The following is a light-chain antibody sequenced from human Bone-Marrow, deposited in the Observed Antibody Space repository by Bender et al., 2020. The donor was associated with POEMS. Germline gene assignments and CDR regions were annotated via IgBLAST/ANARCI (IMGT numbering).Light chain of an antibody. J-gene: IGLJ3*02. V-gene: IGLV1-44*01. CDR3: ATWDDSLNGWV. CDR1: SSKFGSYP. CDR2: NNS. Sequence: GQRVTISCSGSSSKFGSYPVNWYQQLPGAAPKLVIFNNSQRPSGVPDRFSGSNSGTSASLAISGLPSDDEADFYCATWDDSLNGWVFGGGTKLTVL.